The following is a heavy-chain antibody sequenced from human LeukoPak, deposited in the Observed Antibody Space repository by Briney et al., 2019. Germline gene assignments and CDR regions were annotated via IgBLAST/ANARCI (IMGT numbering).Heavy chain of an antibody. CDR1: GGSISHYY. D-gene: IGHD3-22*01. V-gene: IGHV4-4*07. J-gene: IGHJ3*02. CDR3: ATWSSGYYFDAFDI. Sequence: SETLSLTCTVSGGSISHYYWNWIRQSAGMRLEWIGRLYTGGITEYNTSLKSRVTMSVDTSKSQFSLEVRSVTAADTALYYCATWSSGYYFDAFDIWGQGTMVTVSS. CDR2: LYTGGIT.